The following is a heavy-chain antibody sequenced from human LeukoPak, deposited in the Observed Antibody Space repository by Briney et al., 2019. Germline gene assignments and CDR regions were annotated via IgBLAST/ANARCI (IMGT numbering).Heavy chain of an antibody. D-gene: IGHD2-21*02. J-gene: IGHJ4*02. V-gene: IGHV3-23*01. Sequence: GGSLRLSCSASGFTLSNYAMNWVRQAPGKGLEWVSAISGRGITTYYADSVKGRFTTSIDSSKNTVYLQMNSLRAEDTAVYFCAKDMWVVTTRVFDFWGQGTLVTVSS. CDR3: AKDMWVVTTRVFDF. CDR1: GFTLSNYA. CDR2: ISGRGITT.